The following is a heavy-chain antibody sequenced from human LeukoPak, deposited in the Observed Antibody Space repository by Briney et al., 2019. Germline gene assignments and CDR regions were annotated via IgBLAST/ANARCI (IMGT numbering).Heavy chain of an antibody. CDR3: AKDGQTEWELLYYYYYYYMDV. CDR1: GFTFSSYG. V-gene: IGHV3-30*02. CDR2: IRYDGSNK. J-gene: IGHJ6*03. D-gene: IGHD1-26*01. Sequence: PGRSLRLSCAASGFTFSSYGMHWVRQAPGKGLEWVAFIRYDGSNKYYADSVKGRFTISRDNSKNTLYLQMNSLRAEDTAVYYCAKDGQTEWELLYYYYYYYMDVWGKGTTVTVSS.